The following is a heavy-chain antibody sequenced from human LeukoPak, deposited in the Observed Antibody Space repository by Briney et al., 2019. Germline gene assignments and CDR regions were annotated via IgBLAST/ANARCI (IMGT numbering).Heavy chain of an antibody. J-gene: IGHJ5*02. CDR2: INPGDGDT. D-gene: IGHD5-18*01. V-gene: IGHV1-46*01. CDR1: GYTFISNY. Sequence: GASVKVSCKASGYTFISNYIHWVRQAPGQGLEWMGIINPGDGDTSYAQKFQGRVTMTRDTSTSTIYMELSSLRFEDTAVYYCARAIGTAKNWFDPWGQGTQVTVSS. CDR3: ARAIGTAKNWFDP.